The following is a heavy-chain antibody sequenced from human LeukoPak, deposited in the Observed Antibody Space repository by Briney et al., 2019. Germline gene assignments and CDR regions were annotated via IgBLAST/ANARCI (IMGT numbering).Heavy chain of an antibody. J-gene: IGHJ4*02. D-gene: IGHD2-15*01. Sequence: PGGSLRLSCAASGLRFTSYWMSWVRQAPGKGLEWVANINQGGNTVNYVDSVKGRVSISRDNANNALVLQMHSLRFEDTAIYYCATTFPYCGDGTCKLGGQGAQVTVSS. CDR3: ATTFPYCGDGTCKL. V-gene: IGHV3-7*01. CDR2: INQGGNTV. CDR1: GLRFTSYW.